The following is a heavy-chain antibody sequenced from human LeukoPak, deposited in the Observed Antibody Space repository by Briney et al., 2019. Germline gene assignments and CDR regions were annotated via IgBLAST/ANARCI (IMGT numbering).Heavy chain of an antibody. CDR2: ISGSGGST. Sequence: GGSLRLSCAASGFTFSSYAMSWVRQAPGKGLEWVSAISGSGGSTYYADSVKGRFTISRDNSKSTLYLQMNSLRAEDTAVYYCAKAPVVVAAVTGDFDYWGQGTMITVSS. CDR3: AKAPVVVAAVTGDFDY. D-gene: IGHD2-15*01. CDR1: GFTFSSYA. J-gene: IGHJ4*03. V-gene: IGHV3-23*01.